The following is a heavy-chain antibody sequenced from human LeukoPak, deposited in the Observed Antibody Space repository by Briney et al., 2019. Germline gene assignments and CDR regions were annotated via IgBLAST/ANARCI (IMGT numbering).Heavy chain of an antibody. Sequence: GGSLRLSCAASGFTFASHAMTWVRQAPGKGLEWVSSISATDGSTYYADSVRGWFTISRDNSKNTLFLQMNSLGAEDTALYYCVACASASCYGDRFDPWGQGTLVTVSS. CDR1: GFTFASHA. D-gene: IGHD2-2*01. J-gene: IGHJ5*02. V-gene: IGHV3-23*01. CDR2: ISATDGST. CDR3: VACASASCYGDRFDP.